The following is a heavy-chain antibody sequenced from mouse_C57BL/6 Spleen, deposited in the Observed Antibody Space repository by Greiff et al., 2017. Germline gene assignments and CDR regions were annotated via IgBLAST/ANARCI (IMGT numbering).Heavy chain of an antibody. J-gene: IGHJ3*01. CDR3: ARRDYDYEWFAY. V-gene: IGHV1-55*01. Sequence: QVQLQQPGAELVKPGASVKMSCKASGYTFTSYWITWVKQRPGQGLEWIGDIYPGSGSTNYNEKFKSKATLTVDTSSSTAYMQLSSLTSEDSAVYYCARRDYDYEWFAYWGQGTLVTVSA. D-gene: IGHD2-4*01. CDR2: IYPGSGST. CDR1: GYTFTSYW.